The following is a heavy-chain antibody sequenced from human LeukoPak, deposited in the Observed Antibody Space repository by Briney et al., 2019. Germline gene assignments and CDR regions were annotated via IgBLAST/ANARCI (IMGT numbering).Heavy chain of an antibody. CDR2: IYYSGST. Sequence: SETLSLTCTVSGDSMNNYYWSWIRQPPGKGLEWIGYIYYSGSTNYNPSLKSRVTISLDTSKNQFSLKLSSVTAADTAVYYCARRDWGYYYGMDVWGQGTTVTVSS. D-gene: IGHD7-27*01. V-gene: IGHV4-59*01. CDR3: ARRDWGYYYGMDV. J-gene: IGHJ6*02. CDR1: GDSMNNYY.